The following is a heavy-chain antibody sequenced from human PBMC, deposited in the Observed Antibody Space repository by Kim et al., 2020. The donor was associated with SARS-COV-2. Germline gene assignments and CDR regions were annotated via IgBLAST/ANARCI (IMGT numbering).Heavy chain of an antibody. Sequence: SVKGRFTISRDNSKNTLYLQMNSLRAEDTAVYYCARGSDRVRYNWNYFDYWGQGTLVTVSS. D-gene: IGHD1-20*01. V-gene: IGHV3-30*01. CDR3: ARGSDRVRYNWNYFDY. J-gene: IGHJ4*02.